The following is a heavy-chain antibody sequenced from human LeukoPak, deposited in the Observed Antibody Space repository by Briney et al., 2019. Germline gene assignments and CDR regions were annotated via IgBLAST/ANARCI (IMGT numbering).Heavy chain of an antibody. CDR2: ISAYNGNT. Sequence: ASVKVSCKASGYTFTSYGISWVRQPPGQGLEWMGWISAYNGNTNYAQKLQGRVTMTTDTSTSTAYMELRSLRSDDTAVYYCAREMEFRGYCSGGSCYQRLRAFDIWGQGTMVTVSS. V-gene: IGHV1-18*01. CDR3: AREMEFRGYCSGGSCYQRLRAFDI. J-gene: IGHJ3*02. D-gene: IGHD2-15*01. CDR1: GYTFTSYG.